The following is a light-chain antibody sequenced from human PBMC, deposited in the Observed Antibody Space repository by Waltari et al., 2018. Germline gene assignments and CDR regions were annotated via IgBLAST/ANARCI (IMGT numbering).Light chain of an antibody. CDR3: QHYNNWPLT. CDR1: QGVTAN. V-gene: IGKV3-15*01. Sequence: EIVMTQFPATLSLSPGERATLPCRASQGVTANLTWYQQKPGQAPRLLIYGVSFRATDIPARFSGSGSGTDFTLTISSLQSEDFATYYCQHYNNWPLTFGGGTKVEIK. J-gene: IGKJ4*01. CDR2: GVS.